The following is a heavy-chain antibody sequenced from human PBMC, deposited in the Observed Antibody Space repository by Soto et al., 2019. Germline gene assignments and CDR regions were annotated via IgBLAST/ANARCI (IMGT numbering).Heavy chain of an antibody. Sequence: GGSLRLSCSASGSTFSSYAMHWVRQAPGKGLEYVSAISSNGGSTYYADSVKGRFTISRDNSKNTLYLQMSSLRAEDTAVYYCVKDLSGYDFGENFDYWGQGTLVTVSS. CDR3: VKDLSGYDFGENFDY. CDR1: GSTFSSYA. J-gene: IGHJ4*02. V-gene: IGHV3-64D*08. CDR2: ISSNGGST. D-gene: IGHD5-12*01.